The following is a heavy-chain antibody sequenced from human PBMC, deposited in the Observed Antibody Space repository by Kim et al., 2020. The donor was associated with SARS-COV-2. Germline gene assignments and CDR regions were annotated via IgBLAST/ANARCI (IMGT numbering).Heavy chain of an antibody. V-gene: IGHV4-39*07. CDR3: ARASTGTAPYYFDY. D-gene: IGHD1-1*01. J-gene: IGHJ4*02. Sequence: NPSLKSRVTISVDTAKNQFSLKLSSVTAADTAVYYCARASTGTAPYYFDYWGQGTLVTVSS.